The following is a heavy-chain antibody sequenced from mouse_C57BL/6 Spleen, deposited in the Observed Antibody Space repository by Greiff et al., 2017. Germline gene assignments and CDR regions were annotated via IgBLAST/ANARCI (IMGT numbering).Heavy chain of an antibody. J-gene: IGHJ4*01. CDR3: AYSSGGEGPYAMDY. V-gene: IGHV1-74*01. Sequence: QVQLQQPGAELVKPGASVKVSCKASGYTFTSYWMHWVKQRPGQGLEWIGKIHPSDSDTNCNQKFKGKATLTVDKSSSTAYMQLSSLTSEDSAVYYCAYSSGGEGPYAMDYGGQGTSVTVSS. D-gene: IGHD3-2*02. CDR2: IHPSDSDT. CDR1: GYTFTSYW.